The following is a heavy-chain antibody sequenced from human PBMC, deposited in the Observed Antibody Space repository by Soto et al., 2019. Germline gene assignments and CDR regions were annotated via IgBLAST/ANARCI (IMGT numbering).Heavy chain of an antibody. V-gene: IGHV4-30-4*01. D-gene: IGHD3-10*01. CDR3: ARDPITMVRGVPAEGY. J-gene: IGHJ4*02. CDR1: GGSISSGDYY. CDR2: IYYSGCT. Sequence: QVQLQESGPGLVKPSQTLSLTCTVSGGSISSGDYYWSWIRQPPGKGLEWIGYIYYSGCTYYNPSLKSRITIAVDTTKNQFSLKLSYVTAADTAVYYCARDPITMVRGVPAEGYWGQGTLVTVSS.